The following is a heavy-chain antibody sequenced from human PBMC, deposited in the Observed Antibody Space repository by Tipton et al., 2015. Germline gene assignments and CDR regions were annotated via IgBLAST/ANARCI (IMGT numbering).Heavy chain of an antibody. CDR3: VRGKRWRGPYGSGRSSSFDY. Sequence: TLSLTCTVSGVSVSSASYYWSWIRQPPGEALEWIAYVYYSGSTKYNPSLKSRLTITADMSKNQFSLKLTSVTAADTAVYYCVRGKRWRGPYGSGRSSSFDYWGQGTLVTVSS. J-gene: IGHJ4*02. CDR2: VYYSGST. CDR1: GVSVSSASYY. V-gene: IGHV4-61*01. D-gene: IGHD3-10*01.